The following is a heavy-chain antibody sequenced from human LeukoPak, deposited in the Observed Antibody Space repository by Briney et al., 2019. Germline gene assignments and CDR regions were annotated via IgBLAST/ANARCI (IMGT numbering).Heavy chain of an antibody. CDR2: ISCDGSNK. V-gene: IGHV3-30-3*01. CDR3: ARDLVGSSGYSAKYFDY. CDR1: GFTFSSYA. Sequence: PGGSLRLSCAASGFTFSSYAMHWVRQAPGKGLEWVAVISCDGSNKYYADPVKGRFTISRDNSKNTLYLQMNSLRAEDTAVYYCARDLVGSSGYSAKYFDYWGQGTLVTVSS. D-gene: IGHD3-22*01. J-gene: IGHJ4*02.